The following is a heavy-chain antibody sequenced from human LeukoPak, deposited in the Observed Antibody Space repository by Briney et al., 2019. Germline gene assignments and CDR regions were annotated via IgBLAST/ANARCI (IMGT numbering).Heavy chain of an antibody. CDR3: ARESRRDGWSGELFPDY. J-gene: IGHJ4*02. V-gene: IGHV1-18*01. Sequence: GASVKVSCKASGYTFTSYGISWVRQAPGQGLEWMGWISAYNGNTNYAQKLQGRVTMTTDTSTSTAYMELRSLRSDDTALYYCARESRRDGWSGELFPDYWGQGTLVTVSP. CDR1: GYTFTSYG. CDR2: ISAYNGNT. D-gene: IGHD3-10*01.